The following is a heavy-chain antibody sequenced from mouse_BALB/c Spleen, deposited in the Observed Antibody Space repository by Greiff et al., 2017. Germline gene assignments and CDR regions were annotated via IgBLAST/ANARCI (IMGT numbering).Heavy chain of an antibody. Sequence: EVQLVESGGGLVQPGGSRKLSCAASGFTFSSFGMHWVRQAPEKGLEWVAYISSGSSTIYYADTVKGRFTISRDNPKNTLFLQMTSLRSEDTAMYYCAREGTTDFDYWGQGTTLTVSS. J-gene: IGHJ2*01. CDR2: ISSGSSTI. D-gene: IGHD1-1*01. V-gene: IGHV5-17*02. CDR3: AREGTTDFDY. CDR1: GFTFSSFG.